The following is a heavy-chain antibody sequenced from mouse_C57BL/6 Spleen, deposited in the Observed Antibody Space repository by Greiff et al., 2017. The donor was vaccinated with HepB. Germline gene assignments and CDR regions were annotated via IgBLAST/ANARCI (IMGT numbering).Heavy chain of an antibody. V-gene: IGHV2-9-1*01. D-gene: IGHD1-1*01. Sequence: VKLMESGPGLVAPSQSLSITCTVSGFSLTSYAISWVRQPPGKGLEWLGVIWTGGGTNYNSALKSRLSISKDNSKSQVFLKMNSLQTDDTARYYCARHGSSYPYYAMDYWGQGTSVTVSS. CDR1: GFSLTSYA. CDR2: IWTGGGT. J-gene: IGHJ4*01. CDR3: ARHGSSYPYYAMDY.